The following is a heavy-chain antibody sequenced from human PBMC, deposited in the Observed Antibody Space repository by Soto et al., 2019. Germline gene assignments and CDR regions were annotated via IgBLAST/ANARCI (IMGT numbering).Heavy chain of an antibody. J-gene: IGHJ6*02. D-gene: IGHD3-3*01. V-gene: IGHV3-21*01. CDR2: ISSSSSYI. Sequence: GGSLRLSCAASGFTFSSYSMNWVRQAPGKGLEWVSSISSSSSYIYYADSVKGRFTISRGNAKNSLYLQMNSLRAEDTAVYYCARDFLDRGNYYYYYGMDVWGQGTTVTVSS. CDR1: GFTFSSYS. CDR3: ARDFLDRGNYYYYYGMDV.